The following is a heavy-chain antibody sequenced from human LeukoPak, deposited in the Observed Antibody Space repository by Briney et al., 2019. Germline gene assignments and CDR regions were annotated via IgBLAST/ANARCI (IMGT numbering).Heavy chain of an antibody. CDR3: TTDLGDGRGGF. CDR1: GFTFSNAW. V-gene: IGHV3-15*01. J-gene: IGHJ4*02. CDR2: FKSKTDGGTT. Sequence: GGSLRLSCVASGFTFSNAWISWVRQAPGKGLEWVGRFKSKTDGGTTDYAAPVKGRFTISRDDSKNTLYLQMSSMKTEDTALYYCTTDLGDGRGGFGGQGTMVTVSS. D-gene: IGHD3-16*01.